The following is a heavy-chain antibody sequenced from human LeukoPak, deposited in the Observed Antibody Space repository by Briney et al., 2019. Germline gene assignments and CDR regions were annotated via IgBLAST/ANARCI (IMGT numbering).Heavy chain of an antibody. J-gene: IGHJ4*02. CDR1: GGSISSYY. D-gene: IGHD1-26*01. Sequence: SETLSLTCTVSGGSISSYYWSWIRQPPGKGLEWIGYVYYSGSTNYNPSLKSRVTISVDTSKNQFSLKLSSVTAADTAVYYCAREVDSGSYFLFDYWGQGTLVTVSS. V-gene: IGHV4-59*01. CDR3: AREVDSGSYFLFDY. CDR2: VYYSGST.